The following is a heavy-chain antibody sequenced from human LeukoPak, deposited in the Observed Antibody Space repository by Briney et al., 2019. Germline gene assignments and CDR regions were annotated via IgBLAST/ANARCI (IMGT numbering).Heavy chain of an antibody. Sequence: GGSLGLSCAASGFTFSNYAMSWVRQAPGKGLEWVSNISGSGSGGGTYYADSVKGRFTISRDNSKNTLYLQMNSLRAEDTAVYYCAKSGLNRFDYWGQGTLVTVSS. J-gene: IGHJ4*02. D-gene: IGHD2-15*01. CDR2: ISGSGSGGGT. CDR1: GFTFSNYA. CDR3: AKSGLNRFDY. V-gene: IGHV3-23*01.